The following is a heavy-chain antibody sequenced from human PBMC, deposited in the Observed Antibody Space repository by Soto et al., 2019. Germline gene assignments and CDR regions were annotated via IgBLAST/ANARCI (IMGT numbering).Heavy chain of an antibody. CDR3: ARDQLGYCSGGSSPRGVRCFDP. V-gene: IGHV1-46*03. D-gene: IGHD2-15*01. CDR1: GYTFTSYY. CDR2: INPSGGST. J-gene: IGHJ5*02. Sequence: ASVKVSCKASGYTFTSYYMHWVRQAPGQGLEWMGIINPSGGSTSYAQKFQGRVTMTRDTSTSTVYMELSSLRSEDTAVYYCARDQLGYCSGGSSPRGVRCFDPWGQAPLVTVSS.